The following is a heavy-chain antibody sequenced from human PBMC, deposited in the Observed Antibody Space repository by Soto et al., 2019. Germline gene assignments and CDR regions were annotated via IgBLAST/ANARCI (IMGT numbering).Heavy chain of an antibody. V-gene: IGHV4-31*03. Sequence: QVQLQESGPGLVKPSETLSLTCTVSGGSITRGGYYWSWIRQHPGQGLEWIGYIYNSGTTYYNPSLTSRVTISVDTSKNHFSLKLTSVTAADTAVYYCAKDPAPWGQGTLVTVSS. CDR2: IYNSGTT. J-gene: IGHJ5*02. CDR3: AKDPAP. CDR1: GGSITRGGYY.